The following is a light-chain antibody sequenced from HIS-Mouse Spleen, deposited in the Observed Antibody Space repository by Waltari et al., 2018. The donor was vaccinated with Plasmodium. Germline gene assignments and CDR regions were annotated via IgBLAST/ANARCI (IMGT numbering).Light chain of an antibody. CDR2: EDS. J-gene: IGLJ3*02. Sequence: SYELTQPPSVSVSPGQTARITCSGDALPKKYAYWYQQKPGQAPVLVIYEDSKRPSGIPERCSCSSAGTMATLTISGAQVEDEADYYCYSTDSSGNHRVFGGGTKLTVL. CDR1: ALPKKY. CDR3: YSTDSSGNHRV. V-gene: IGLV3-10*01.